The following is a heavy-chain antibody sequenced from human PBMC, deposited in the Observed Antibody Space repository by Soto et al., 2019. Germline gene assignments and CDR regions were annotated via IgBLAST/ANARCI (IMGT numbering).Heavy chain of an antibody. CDR2: MNPNSGNT. CDR3: ARGLGVTTLLGYYYYYMDV. J-gene: IGHJ6*03. Sequence: GASVKVSRKTSGYTFTSYDINWVRQATGQGLEGMGWMNPNSGNTGYAQKFQGRVTMTRNTSISTAYMELSSLRSEDTAVYYCARGLGVTTLLGYYYYYMDVWGKGTTVTVSS. CDR1: GYTFTSYD. V-gene: IGHV1-8*01. D-gene: IGHD4-17*01.